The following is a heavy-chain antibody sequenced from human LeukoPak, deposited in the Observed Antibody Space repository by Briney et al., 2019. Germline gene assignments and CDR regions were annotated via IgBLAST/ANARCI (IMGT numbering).Heavy chain of an antibody. CDR3: ARDKGTVWNSRTDPFDV. D-gene: IGHD1-7*01. J-gene: IGHJ3*01. Sequence: GRSLRLSGTVSGFSFRSYIMHWVRQAPGKGLKWLAVTSEDVSKPYYTDAVKGRFTISKDNSENTLFLQMNSLRGEDTAVYYCARDKGTVWNSRTDPFDVWGQGTMVTVSP. CDR2: TSEDVSKP. CDR1: GFSFRSYI. V-gene: IGHV3-30*10.